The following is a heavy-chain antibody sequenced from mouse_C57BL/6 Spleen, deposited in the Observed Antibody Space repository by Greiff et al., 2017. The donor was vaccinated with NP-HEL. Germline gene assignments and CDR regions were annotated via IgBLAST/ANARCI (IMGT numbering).Heavy chain of an antibody. Sequence: EVQLQQSGAELVRPGASVNLSCTASGFNIKDDYMLWVKQRPEQGLEWIGWIDPENGDTEYASQFQGKATITADTSSNTAYLQLSSLTSEDTAVYYCTTLRRPTSSGFYAMDYWGQGTSVTVSS. CDR1: GFNIKDDY. CDR2: IDPENGDT. V-gene: IGHV14-4*01. J-gene: IGHJ4*01. D-gene: IGHD3-1*01. CDR3: TTLRRPTSSGFYAMDY.